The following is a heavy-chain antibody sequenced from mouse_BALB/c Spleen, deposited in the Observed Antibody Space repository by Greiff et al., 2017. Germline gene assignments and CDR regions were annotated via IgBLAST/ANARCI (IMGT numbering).Heavy chain of an antibody. CDR1: GFTFSSYG. CDR2: ISSGGSYT. Sequence: EVKLMESGGDLVKPGGSLKLSCAASGFTFSSYGMSWVRQTPDKRLEWVATISSGGSYTYYPDSVKGRFTISRDNAKNTLYLQMSSLKSEDTAMYYCARQGGNYNFDYWGRGTTLTVSS. V-gene: IGHV5-6*01. J-gene: IGHJ2*01. D-gene: IGHD2-1*01. CDR3: ARQGGNYNFDY.